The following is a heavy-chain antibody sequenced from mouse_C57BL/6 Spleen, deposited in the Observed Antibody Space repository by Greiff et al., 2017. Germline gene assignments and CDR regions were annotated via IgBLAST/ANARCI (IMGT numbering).Heavy chain of an antibody. CDR3: ARDYSNYPPGFAY. V-gene: IGHV5-6*01. J-gene: IGHJ3*01. CDR1: GFTFSSYG. CDR2: ISSGGSYT. Sequence: EVQLVESGGDLVKPGGSLKLSCAASGFTFSSYGMSWVRQTPDKRLEWVATISSGGSYTYYPDSVKGRFTISRDNAKNTLYLQMSSLKSEDTAMYYCARDYSNYPPGFAYWGQGTLVTVSA. D-gene: IGHD2-5*01.